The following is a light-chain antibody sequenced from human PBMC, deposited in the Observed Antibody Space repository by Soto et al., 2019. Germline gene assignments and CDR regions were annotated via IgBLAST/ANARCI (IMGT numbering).Light chain of an antibody. J-gene: IGKJ1*01. CDR3: QQYANWPKT. CDR2: DAF. CDR1: QSVGSK. V-gene: IGKV3-15*01. Sequence: PGERATLSCRASQSVGSKLAWYQQRPGQAPRLLIYDAFTRAAGIPARFSGSGSGTEFTLTISSLQSEDSAVYLCQQYANWPKTFGQGIKVDSK.